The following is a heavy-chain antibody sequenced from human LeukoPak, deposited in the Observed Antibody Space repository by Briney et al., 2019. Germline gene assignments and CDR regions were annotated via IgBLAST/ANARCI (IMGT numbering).Heavy chain of an antibody. J-gene: IGHJ6*03. Sequence: PGGSLRLSCEASGFSFSSYWMYWVRQAPGKGLVWVSRIDGYGTTSGYADSVRGRSTLSRDNAKTTLYLQMDRLRAEATAVYYCVRSGVARTSYYQYYMDVWGKGTTVSVSS. CDR2: IDGYGTTS. CDR3: VRSGVARTSYYQYYMDV. CDR1: GFSFSSYW. V-gene: IGHV3-74*01.